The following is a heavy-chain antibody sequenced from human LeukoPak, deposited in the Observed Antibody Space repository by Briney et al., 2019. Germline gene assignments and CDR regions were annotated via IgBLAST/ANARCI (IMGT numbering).Heavy chain of an antibody. CDR2: VSSDGSNK. CDR1: GFTFXSYG. J-gene: IGHJ4*02. Sequence: XXASGFTFXSYGMHWVRQAPGKGLEWVAVVSSDGSNKYYADSVKGRFTISRDNSKNTLYLQMNSLRAEDTAVYYCARGLXGELLXWRGPYYFDYWGQGTLVTVSS. CDR3: ARGLXGELLXWRGPYYFDY. V-gene: IGHV3-30*12. D-gene: IGHD1-26*01.